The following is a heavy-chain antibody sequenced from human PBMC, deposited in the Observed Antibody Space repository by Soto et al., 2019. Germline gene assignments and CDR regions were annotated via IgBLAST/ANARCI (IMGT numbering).Heavy chain of an antibody. CDR3: ARRTNTAGGWFDS. D-gene: IGHD6-13*01. J-gene: IGHJ5*01. CDR1: GGSISSSSYH. V-gene: IGHV4-39*01. Sequence: SETLSLTCTVSGGSISSSSYHWGWIRQPPGKGLEWIGSIDYSGTTFYNASLNSRVTISADTSKNQFSLKLSSVTAADTALYYCARRTNTAGGWFDSWGQGALVTVYS. CDR2: IDYSGTT.